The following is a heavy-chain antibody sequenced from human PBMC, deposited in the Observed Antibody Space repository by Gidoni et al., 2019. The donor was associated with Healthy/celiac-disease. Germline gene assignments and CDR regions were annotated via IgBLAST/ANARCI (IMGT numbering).Heavy chain of an antibody. CDR3: ARAAIAARAEAGYYFDY. Sequence: QVQLVASGGGVVQPGRSLRLSCAASGFTFSSYAMHWVRQAPGKGLEWVAVISYDGSNKYYADSVKGRFTISRDNSKNTLYLQMNSLRAEDTAVYYCARAAIAARAEAGYYFDYWGQGTLVTVSS. J-gene: IGHJ4*02. CDR2: ISYDGSNK. CDR1: GFTFSSYA. D-gene: IGHD6-6*01. V-gene: IGHV3-30-3*01.